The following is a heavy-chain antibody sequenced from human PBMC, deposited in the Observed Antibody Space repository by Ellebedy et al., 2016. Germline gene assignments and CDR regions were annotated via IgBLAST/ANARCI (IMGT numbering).Heavy chain of an antibody. CDR3: TRDPGGSRTPAPTYYFDY. Sequence: GGSLRLXXTASGFTFGDYAMSWFRQAPGKGLEWVGFIRSKAYGGTTEYAASVKGRFTISRDDSKSIAYLQMNSLKTEDTAVYYCTRDPGGSRTPAPTYYFDYWGQGTLVTVSS. V-gene: IGHV3-49*03. D-gene: IGHD1-26*01. CDR2: IRSKAYGGTT. CDR1: GFTFGDYA. J-gene: IGHJ4*02.